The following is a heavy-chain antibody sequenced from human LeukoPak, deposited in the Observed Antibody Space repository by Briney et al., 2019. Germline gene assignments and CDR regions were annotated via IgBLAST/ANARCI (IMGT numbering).Heavy chain of an antibody. V-gene: IGHV4-59*12. CDR3: ARDVVVVVAATLYYYYGMDV. CDR1: GGSISSFY. Sequence: SETLSLTCTVAGGSISSFYWGWIRQPPGKGVEWIGHTHSSGSTNYNPSLKSRVTMSVDTSKNQFSLKLSSVTAADTAVYYCARDVVVVVAATLYYYYGMDVWGQGTTVTVSS. J-gene: IGHJ6*02. CDR2: THSSGST. D-gene: IGHD2-15*01.